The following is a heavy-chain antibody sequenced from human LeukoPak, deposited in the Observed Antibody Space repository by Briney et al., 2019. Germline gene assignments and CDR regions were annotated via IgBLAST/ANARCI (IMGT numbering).Heavy chain of an antibody. V-gene: IGHV3-30-3*01. CDR1: GFTFSSYA. Sequence: PGRSLRLSCAASGFTFSSYAMHWVRQAPGKGLEWVAVISYDGSNKYYADSVKGRFTISRDNSKNTLYLQMNSLRAEDTAVYYCASDPYSGSYLDYWGQGTLVTVSS. J-gene: IGHJ4*02. CDR2: ISYDGSNK. CDR3: ASDPYSGSYLDY. D-gene: IGHD1-26*01.